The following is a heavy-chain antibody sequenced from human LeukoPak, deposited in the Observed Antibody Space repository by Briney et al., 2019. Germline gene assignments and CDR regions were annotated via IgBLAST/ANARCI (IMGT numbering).Heavy chain of an antibody. Sequence: PETLSLTCTVSGGSISSSPYWWGWIRQPPGKGLEWIGTIYYSGSTYYNPSLKSRVTISADTSKNQFSLKLSSVTAADTAVYYCARRQYGLAFDYWGQGTLVTVSS. V-gene: IGHV4-39*01. CDR1: GGSISSSPYW. D-gene: IGHD4-17*01. CDR3: ARRQYGLAFDY. CDR2: IYYSGST. J-gene: IGHJ4*02.